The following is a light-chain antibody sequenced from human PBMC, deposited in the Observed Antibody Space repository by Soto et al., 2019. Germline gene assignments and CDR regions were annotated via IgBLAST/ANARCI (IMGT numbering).Light chain of an antibody. J-gene: IGKJ1*01. V-gene: IGKV1-5*01. CDR2: DAS. Sequence: DIQMTQSPSTLSASVGDRVTITCRASQSINNRLAWYQRKPGTAPKVVIFDASTLESGVPSRFSAIGSGTEFSLTISSLQPDDFATYYCQHYGGLWTFGQEKKVEI. CDR3: QHYGGLWT. CDR1: QSINNR.